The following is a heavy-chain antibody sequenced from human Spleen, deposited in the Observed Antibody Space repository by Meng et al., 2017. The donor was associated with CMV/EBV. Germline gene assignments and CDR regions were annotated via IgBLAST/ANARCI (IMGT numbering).Heavy chain of an antibody. D-gene: IGHD5-18*01. V-gene: IGHV3-74*01. J-gene: IGHJ6*02. CDR2: INTDGSST. CDR3: ATLDPAEKNDYATDV. CDR1: GFTFSTYW. Sequence: GGSLRLSCTASGFTFSTYWMHWIRQAPGKGLVWVSRINTDGSSTTYADSVKGRFTISRDNAKNTLYLQMNSLRDEDTAVYYCATLDPAEKNDYATDVWGQGTTVTVSS.